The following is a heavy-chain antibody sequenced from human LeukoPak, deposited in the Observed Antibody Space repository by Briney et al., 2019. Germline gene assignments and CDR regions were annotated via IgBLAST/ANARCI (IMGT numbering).Heavy chain of an antibody. J-gene: IGHJ4*02. V-gene: IGHV3-43*02. CDR2: ISGDGVST. Sequence: PGRSLRLSCVASGLPIADFAMHWVRQAPGKGLEWVSLISGDGVSTFYADFFKSRLSISSDNSNNYLSLQLHSLITADTAMYYCARESGKFDYWGQGTLVAVSS. CDR3: ARESGKFDY. CDR1: GLPIADFA.